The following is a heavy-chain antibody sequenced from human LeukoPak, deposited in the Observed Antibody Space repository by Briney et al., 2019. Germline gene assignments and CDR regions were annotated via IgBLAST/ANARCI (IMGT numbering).Heavy chain of an antibody. CDR1: GYTFTSHY. D-gene: IGHD5-18*01. Sequence: ASVKVSCKASGYTFTSHYTTWVRQAPGQGLEWVGWISAYNGRTNYAQKFQGRVTMTIDTSTTTAYMDLRSLTSDDTAIYYCTKGGAMVATVDFWGQGTLVTVSS. V-gene: IGHV1-18*01. J-gene: IGHJ4*02. CDR2: ISAYNGRT. CDR3: TKGGAMVATVDF.